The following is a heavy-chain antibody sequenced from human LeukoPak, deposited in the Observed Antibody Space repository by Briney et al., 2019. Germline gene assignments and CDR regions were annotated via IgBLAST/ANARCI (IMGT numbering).Heavy chain of an antibody. D-gene: IGHD5-12*01. Sequence: GGSLRLSCAASGFSFNAYWMACVLQAPGTGLEWVANINPAGSETFHVDPVKGRFSISRDHAKNLVSLQMNSLRAEDTAVYYSATFGLVAALDLWGQGTLVTVSS. CDR1: GFSFNAYW. CDR2: INPAGSET. V-gene: IGHV3-7*01. J-gene: IGHJ4*02. CDR3: ATFGLVAALDL.